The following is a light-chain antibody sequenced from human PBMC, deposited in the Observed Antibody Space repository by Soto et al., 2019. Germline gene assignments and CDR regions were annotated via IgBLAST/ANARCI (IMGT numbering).Light chain of an antibody. Sequence: DIVMTQSPATLSVSPGERATLSCRASQSVSSNVAWYQQTPGQTPRLLIYGASTRATGIPVRFSGSGSGTEFTLTISSLQSEDFAVYHCHQYDAGPYTFGQGTKVDIK. CDR2: GAS. CDR1: QSVSSN. CDR3: HQYDAGPYT. J-gene: IGKJ2*01. V-gene: IGKV3-15*01.